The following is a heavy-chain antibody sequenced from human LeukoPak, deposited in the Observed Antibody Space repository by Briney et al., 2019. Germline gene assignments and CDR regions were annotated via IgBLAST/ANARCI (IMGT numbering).Heavy chain of an antibody. CDR2: IWYDGSNK. D-gene: IGHD2-15*01. CDR1: GFTFSTYD. J-gene: IGHJ6*02. CDR3: ARDYCSGGSCYSFYYYYGMDV. Sequence: GGSLRLSCAASGFTFSTYDMTWVRQAPGKGLEWVAVIWYDGSNKYYADSVKGRFTISRDNSKNTLYLQMNSLRAEDTAVYYCARDYCSGGSCYSFYYYYGMDVWGQGTTVTVSS. V-gene: IGHV3-33*08.